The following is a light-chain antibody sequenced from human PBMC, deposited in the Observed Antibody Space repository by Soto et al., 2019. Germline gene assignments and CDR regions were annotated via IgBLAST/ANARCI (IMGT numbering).Light chain of an antibody. CDR2: DVS. CDR1: QSVSNSF. CDR3: HQYSSLPHT. Sequence: ESVLTQSPGTLSLSPGERATLSCRASQSVSNSFFAWYQQKPGQAPRLLIYDVSSRATGIPDRFSGSMSGTHFTLTISKLDPEDFVVYYCHQYSSLPHTFGQGNKLDVK. V-gene: IGKV3-20*01. J-gene: IGKJ2*01.